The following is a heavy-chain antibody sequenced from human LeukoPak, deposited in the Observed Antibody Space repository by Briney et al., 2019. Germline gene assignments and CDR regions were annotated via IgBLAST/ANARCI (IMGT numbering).Heavy chain of an antibody. D-gene: IGHD1-26*01. CDR3: ARHDSGSYQAIDY. CDR1: GYTFTTYW. J-gene: IGHJ4*02. Sequence: GESLQISCKGSGYTFTTYWMAWVRQMPGKGLEWMGIIYPGDSDTRYSPSFQGQVIISADKSISTAYLQWSSLKASDTAMYYCARHDSGSYQAIDYWGQGTLVTVSS. CDR2: IYPGDSDT. V-gene: IGHV5-51*01.